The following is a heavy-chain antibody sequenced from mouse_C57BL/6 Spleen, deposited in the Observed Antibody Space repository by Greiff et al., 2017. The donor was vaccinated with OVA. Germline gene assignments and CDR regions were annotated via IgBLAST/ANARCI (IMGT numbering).Heavy chain of an antibody. D-gene: IGHD3-3*01. CDR1: GYTFTSYW. J-gene: IGHJ2*01. V-gene: IGHV1-61*01. CDR2: IYPSDSET. Sequence: VQLQQPGAELVRPGSSVKLSCKASGYTFTSYWMDWVKQRPGQGLEWIGNIYPSDSETHYNQKFKDKATLTVDKSSSTAYMQLSSLTSEDSAVYYCARREGLDYFDYWGQGTTLTVSS. CDR3: ARREGLDYFDY.